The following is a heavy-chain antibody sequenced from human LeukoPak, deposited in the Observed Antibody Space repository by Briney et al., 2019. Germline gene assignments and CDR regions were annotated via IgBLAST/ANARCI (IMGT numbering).Heavy chain of an antibody. V-gene: IGHV1-18*01. Sequence: ASVKVSCKSSGYTFTSYAMNWVRQAPGQGLEWMGWISAYNDNTNYAQKLQGRVTMTTETSTSTAYMELRSLRSDDTAVYYCARVLTVGAHNHWGQGTLVTVSS. D-gene: IGHD1-26*01. CDR2: ISAYNDNT. J-gene: IGHJ4*02. CDR3: ARVLTVGAHNH. CDR1: GYTFTSYA.